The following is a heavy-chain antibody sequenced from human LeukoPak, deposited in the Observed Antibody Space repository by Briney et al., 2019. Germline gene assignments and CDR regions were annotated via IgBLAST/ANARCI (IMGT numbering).Heavy chain of an antibody. D-gene: IGHD2-15*01. CDR2: IIPIFGTA. Sequence: ASVKVSCKASGGTFSSYAISWVRQAPGQGLEWMGGIIPIFGTANYAQKFQGRVTITADESTSTAYMELNSLRSEDTAVYYCARACGGGSCRRNWFDPWGQGTLVTVSS. V-gene: IGHV1-69*13. CDR1: GGTFSSYA. CDR3: ARACGGGSCRRNWFDP. J-gene: IGHJ5*02.